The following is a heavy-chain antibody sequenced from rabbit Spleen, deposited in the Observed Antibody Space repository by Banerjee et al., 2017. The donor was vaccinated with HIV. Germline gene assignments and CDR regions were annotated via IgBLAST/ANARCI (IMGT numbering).Heavy chain of an antibody. CDR1: GFSFSSNW. V-gene: IGHV1S45*01. D-gene: IGHD8-1*01. CDR2: MNTETGKG. Sequence: LEESGGGLVKPGGTLTLTCTVSGFSFSSNWICWVRQAPGKGLEWIACMNTETGKGVYANWAKGRFTISKTSSTTVTLQMTSLTVADTATYFCARDTGSSFSSYGMDLWGPGTLVTVS. J-gene: IGHJ6*01. CDR3: ARDTGSSFSSYGMDL.